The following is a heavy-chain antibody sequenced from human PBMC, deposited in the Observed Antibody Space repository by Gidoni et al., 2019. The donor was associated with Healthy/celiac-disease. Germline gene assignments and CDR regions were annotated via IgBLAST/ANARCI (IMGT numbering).Heavy chain of an antibody. V-gene: IGHV1-69*06. Sequence: QVQLVQSGAEVKKPGSSVKVSCKASGGTFSSYAISWVRQAPGQGLEWMGGIIPIFGTANYAQKFQGRVTITADKSTSTAYMELSSLRSEDTAVYYCAREYCSGGSCYEGNAFDIWGQGTMVTVSS. D-gene: IGHD2-15*01. CDR3: AREYCSGGSCYEGNAFDI. CDR2: IIPIFGTA. J-gene: IGHJ3*02. CDR1: GGTFSSYA.